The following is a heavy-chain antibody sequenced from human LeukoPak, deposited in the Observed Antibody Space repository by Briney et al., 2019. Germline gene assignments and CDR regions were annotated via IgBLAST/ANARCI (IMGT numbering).Heavy chain of an antibody. CDR2: ISSSSSTI. CDR3: AKLDYYDTSVYYYDYFDY. CDR1: RFTFSSYS. D-gene: IGHD3-22*01. Sequence: GGSLRLSCAASRFTFSSYSMNWVRQAPGKGLEWISYISSSSSTIYYADSVKGRFTISRDNAKNSLYLQMNSLRAEDTAVYYCAKLDYYDTSVYYYDYFDYWGQGTLVTVSS. J-gene: IGHJ4*02. V-gene: IGHV3-48*01.